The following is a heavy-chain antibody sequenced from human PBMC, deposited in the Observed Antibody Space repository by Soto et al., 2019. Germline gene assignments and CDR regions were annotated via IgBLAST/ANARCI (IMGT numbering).Heavy chain of an antibody. D-gene: IGHD2-15*01. CDR3: ASKMRGSGGSFNWFDP. CDR2: IIPIFGTA. Sequence: QVQLVQSGAEVKKPGSSVKVSCKASGGTFSSYAISWVRQAPGQGLEWMGGIIPIFGTANYAQKFQGRVTITADESTSTAFMELSSLRSEDTAVYYCASKMRGSGGSFNWFDPWGQGTLVTVSS. J-gene: IGHJ5*02. CDR1: GGTFSSYA. V-gene: IGHV1-69*01.